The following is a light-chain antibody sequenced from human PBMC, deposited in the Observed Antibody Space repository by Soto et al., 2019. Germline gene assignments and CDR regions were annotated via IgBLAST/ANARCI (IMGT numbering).Light chain of an antibody. V-gene: IGLV2-14*01. Sequence: QSVLTQPASVSGPPGQSVTISCTGTSSDVGGYDYVSWYQQHPGKAPKLILYEVNNRPSGVSNHFSGSKSGNTASLIISGLQADDEADYYCSSYSTTSTLVFGSGTKPTVL. J-gene: IGLJ1*01. CDR2: EVN. CDR3: SSYSTTSTLV. CDR1: SSDVGGYDY.